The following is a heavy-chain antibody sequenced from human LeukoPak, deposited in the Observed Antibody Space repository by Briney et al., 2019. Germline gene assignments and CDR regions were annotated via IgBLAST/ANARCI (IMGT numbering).Heavy chain of an antibody. D-gene: IGHD3-10*01. CDR1: GFTFSNYW. J-gene: IGHJ4*02. CDR2: IKQDGSEK. CDR3: ARGAGAGRPDPRAGFDD. V-gene: IGHV3-7*01. Sequence: GGSLRLSCAASGFTFSNYWMTWVRQAPGKGLEWVANIKQDGSEKYYVDSVKGRFTISRDNAKNSLYLQMNSRRAEDTAVYYCARGAGAGRPDPRAGFDDWGQGTLVTVSS.